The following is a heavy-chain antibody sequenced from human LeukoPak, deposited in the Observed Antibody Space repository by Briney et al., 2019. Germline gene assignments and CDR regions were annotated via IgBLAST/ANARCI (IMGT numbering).Heavy chain of an antibody. CDR3: AKALDYGDYATYFDY. CDR2: ISWNSGSI. Sequence: GGSLRLSCAASGFTFDDYAMHWVRQAPGKGLEWVSGISWNSGSIGYADSVKGRFTISRDNAKNSLYLQMNSLRAEDTALYYCAKALDYGDYATYFDYWGQGTLVTVSS. D-gene: IGHD4-17*01. J-gene: IGHJ4*02. V-gene: IGHV3-9*01. CDR1: GFTFDDYA.